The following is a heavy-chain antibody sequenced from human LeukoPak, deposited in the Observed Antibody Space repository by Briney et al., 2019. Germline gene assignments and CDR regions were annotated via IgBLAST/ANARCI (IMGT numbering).Heavy chain of an antibody. V-gene: IGHV4-30-2*01. Sequence: SETLSLTCAVSGGSISSGGYSWSWIRQPPGKGLEWIGYIYHSGSTYYNPSLKSRGTISVDRSKNQFSLKLSSVTAADTAVYYCARVNPFGSMVRGVISYYFGYWGQGTLVTVSS. CDR2: IYHSGST. CDR1: GGSISSGGYS. CDR3: ARVNPFGSMVRGVISYYFGY. D-gene: IGHD3-10*01. J-gene: IGHJ4*02.